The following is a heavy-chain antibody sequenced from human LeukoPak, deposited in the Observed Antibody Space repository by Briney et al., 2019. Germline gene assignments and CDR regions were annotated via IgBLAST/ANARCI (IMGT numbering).Heavy chain of an antibody. CDR3: ARESHVTREDS. D-gene: IGHD1-26*01. V-gene: IGHV3-30*04. CDR1: GFTFSSYA. J-gene: IGHJ4*02. CDR2: ISYDGSNK. Sequence: GGSLRLSCAASGFTFSSYAMHWVRQAPGKGLEWVAVISYDGSNKYYADSVKGRFTISRDNSKNTLYLQMNSLRAEDTAVYYCARESHVTREDSWGQGTLVTVSS.